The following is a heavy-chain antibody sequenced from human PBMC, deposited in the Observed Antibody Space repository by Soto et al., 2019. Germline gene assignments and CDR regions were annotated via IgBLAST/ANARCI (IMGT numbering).Heavy chain of an antibody. Sequence: QVQLVESGGGVVQPGGSLRLSCATSGFTFTSYARHWVRQAPGKGLEWVAGMSYDGGRTDDADAVKGRVTISRDTSKNTLSLQMNNLRPDDTAMYYCARARPYSDPNWFDPWGPGTLVTVSS. V-gene: IGHV3-30-3*01. J-gene: IGHJ5*02. CDR1: GFTFTSYA. CDR2: MSYDGGRT. D-gene: IGHD4-17*01. CDR3: ARARPYSDPNWFDP.